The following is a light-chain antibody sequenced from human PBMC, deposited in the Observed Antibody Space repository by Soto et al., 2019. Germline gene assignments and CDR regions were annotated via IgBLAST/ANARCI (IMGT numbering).Light chain of an antibody. Sequence: EIVMTQSPATLSVSPGERATLSCRASQSVSSNLAWYQQKPGQAPRLLIYGASTMATGITARFGCSGSGTDFTLTISSLQSEDFAVYYCQQYNLWPQTFGQGTNVEIK. CDR1: QSVSSN. J-gene: IGKJ1*01. V-gene: IGKV3-15*01. CDR2: GAS. CDR3: QQYNLWPQT.